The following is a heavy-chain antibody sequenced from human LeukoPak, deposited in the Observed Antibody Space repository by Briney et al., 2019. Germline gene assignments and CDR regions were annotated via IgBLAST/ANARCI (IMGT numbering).Heavy chain of an antibody. Sequence: GGSLRLSCAAPGFTFSSYSMNWVRQAPGKGLEWVSSISSSSSYIYYADSVKGRFTISRDNAKNSLYLQMNSLRAEDTAVYYCARLYDGSAYHADHFDYWGQGTLVIVSS. D-gene: IGHD3-22*01. CDR1: GFTFSSYS. CDR3: ARLYDGSAYHADHFDY. J-gene: IGHJ4*02. V-gene: IGHV3-21*01. CDR2: ISSSSSYI.